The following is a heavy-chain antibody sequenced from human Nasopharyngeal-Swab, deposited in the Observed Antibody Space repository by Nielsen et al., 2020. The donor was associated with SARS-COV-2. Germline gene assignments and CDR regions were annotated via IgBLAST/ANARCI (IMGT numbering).Heavy chain of an antibody. Sequence: SETLSLTCAVYGGSFSGYYWSWIRQPPGKGLEWIGEINHSGSTNYNPSLKSRVTISVDTSKNQFSLKLSSVTAADTAVYYCARDPSSSSPHSFDYWGQGTLVTVSS. D-gene: IGHD6-6*01. J-gene: IGHJ4*02. CDR1: GGSFSGYY. CDR2: INHSGST. CDR3: ARDPSSSSPHSFDY. V-gene: IGHV4-34*01.